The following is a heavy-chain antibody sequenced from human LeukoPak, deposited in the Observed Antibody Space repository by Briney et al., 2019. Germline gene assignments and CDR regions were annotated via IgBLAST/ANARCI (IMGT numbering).Heavy chain of an antibody. Sequence: GESLKISCKGSGYSFTTYRISWVRQLPGKGLEWMGTISPGDSDTRYSPSFQGQVTISADKSISTAYLQWSSLKASDTAMYYCARHVGDSSGYYYRTMYYFDYWGQGSLVTVSS. CDR2: ISPGDSDT. J-gene: IGHJ4*02. CDR3: ARHVGDSSGYYYRTMYYFDY. CDR1: GYSFTTYR. D-gene: IGHD3-22*01. V-gene: IGHV5-51*01.